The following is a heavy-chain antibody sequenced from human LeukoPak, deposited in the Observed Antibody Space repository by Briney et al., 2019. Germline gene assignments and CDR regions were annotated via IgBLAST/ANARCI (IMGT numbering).Heavy chain of an antibody. CDR1: GGSFSDYF. CDR3: ARRGVSDSSGRNWFDP. J-gene: IGHJ5*02. CDR2: INHTGSP. D-gene: IGHD3-22*01. V-gene: IGHV4-34*01. Sequence: TSETLSLTCAIYGGSFSDYFWTWIRQPPGKGLEWIGEINHTGSPNYNPSLQSRVTISVDTANNHFSLRLSSVPAADTAFYYCARRGVSDSSGRNWFDPWARERLVIVSS.